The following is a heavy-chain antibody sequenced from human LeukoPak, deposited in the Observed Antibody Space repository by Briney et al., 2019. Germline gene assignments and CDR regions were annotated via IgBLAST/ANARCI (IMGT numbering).Heavy chain of an antibody. D-gene: IGHD4-17*01. V-gene: IGHV3-30*04. Sequence: GGSLRLSCAASGFTFSSYAMHWVRQAPGKGLEWVAVISYDGSNKYYADSVKGRFTISRDNSKNTLYLQMNSLRAEDTAVYFCAKGGRTVTTNYYMDIWGKGTTVTISS. CDR1: GFTFSSYA. J-gene: IGHJ6*03. CDR3: AKGGRTVTTNYYMDI. CDR2: ISYDGSNK.